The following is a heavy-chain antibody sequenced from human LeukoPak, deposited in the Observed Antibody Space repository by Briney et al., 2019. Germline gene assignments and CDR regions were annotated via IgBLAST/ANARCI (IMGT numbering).Heavy chain of an antibody. D-gene: IGHD6-13*01. Sequence: SETLSLTCAVYGGSFSGYSWNWIRQPPVKGLEWIGEINHSGGTNYNPSLKSRVTISVDTSKKQFSLKLSSVTAADTAVYYCASERVEANGYIDYWGQGTLVTVSS. CDR1: GGSFSGYS. CDR2: INHSGGT. J-gene: IGHJ4*02. CDR3: ASERVEANGYIDY. V-gene: IGHV4-34*01.